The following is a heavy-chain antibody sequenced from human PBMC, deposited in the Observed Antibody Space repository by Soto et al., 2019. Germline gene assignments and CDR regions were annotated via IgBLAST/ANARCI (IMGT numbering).Heavy chain of an antibody. D-gene: IGHD4-17*01. Sequence: GGSLRLSCAASGFILTNYNMNWVRQAPGKGLEWVSSFSSSGTYIYYADSVKGRFTISRDSAKNSLYLQMNSLRAEDTAVYYCARDRTYDDSNFDLWGLGTLVTVSS. CDR3: ARDRTYDDSNFDL. V-gene: IGHV3-21*01. CDR2: FSSSGTYI. CDR1: GFILTNYN. J-gene: IGHJ4*02.